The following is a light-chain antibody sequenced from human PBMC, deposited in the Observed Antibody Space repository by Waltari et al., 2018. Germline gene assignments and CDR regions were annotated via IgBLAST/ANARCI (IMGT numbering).Light chain of an antibody. V-gene: IGLV2-14*03. CDR2: DVN. Sequence: QSALTQPASVSGSPGQSITISCTRTSSDVGTYNYISWYQQHPGKAPKLMIFDVNIRPSGVSNRFSGSKSGNTASLTISGLQAEDEADYYCSSYISSSTLELFGGGTSLTVL. CDR3: SSYISSSTLEL. CDR1: SSDVGTYNY. J-gene: IGLJ2*01.